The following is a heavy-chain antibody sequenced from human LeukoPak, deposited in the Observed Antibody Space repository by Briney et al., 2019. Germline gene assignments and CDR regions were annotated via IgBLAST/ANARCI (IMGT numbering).Heavy chain of an antibody. V-gene: IGHV3-15*01. Sequence: PGGSLRLSCGASGLTFSNAWMSWVRQAPGKGLEWVGRIKSKTDGGTTDYAAPVKGRFTISRDDSKNTLYLQMNGLKTEDTAVYYCTLDAGTTDFAYWGQGTLVTVSS. CDR3: TLDAGTTDFAY. J-gene: IGHJ4*02. D-gene: IGHD1-1*01. CDR2: IKSKTDGGTT. CDR1: GLTFSNAW.